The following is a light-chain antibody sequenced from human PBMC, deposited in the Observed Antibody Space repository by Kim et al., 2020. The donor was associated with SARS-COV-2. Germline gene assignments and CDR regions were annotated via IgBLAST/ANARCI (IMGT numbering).Light chain of an antibody. CDR2: GAS. Sequence: LSVSPGEWATLSCRARQSVATNLAWYQPKPGQAPRLLIYGASTRATGIPARFSGSGSGTEFTLSISSLQSEDFAVYYCQQYSDWPQFGQGTKLEI. V-gene: IGKV3-15*01. CDR3: QQYSDWPQ. CDR1: QSVATN. J-gene: IGKJ2*01.